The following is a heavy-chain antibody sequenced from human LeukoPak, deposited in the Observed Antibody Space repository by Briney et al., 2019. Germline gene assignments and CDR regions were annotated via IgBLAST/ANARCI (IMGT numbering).Heavy chain of an antibody. CDR1: GYTFTSYY. CDR2: INPSGGST. J-gene: IGHJ6*03. D-gene: IGHD3-10*01. Sequence: ASVKVSCKASGYTFTSYYIHWVRQAPGQGLEWMGLINPSGGSTNYAQKFQGRITMTRDTSTSTVYMELNSLKSEDTAVYYCARGPRITLVRGGQWYYYMDVWGKGTTVTISS. CDR3: ARGPRITLVRGGQWYYYMDV. V-gene: IGHV1-46*01.